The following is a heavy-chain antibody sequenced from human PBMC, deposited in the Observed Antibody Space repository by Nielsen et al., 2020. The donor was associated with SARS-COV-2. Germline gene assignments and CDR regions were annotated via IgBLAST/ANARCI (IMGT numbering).Heavy chain of an antibody. CDR2: ISYDGSNK. D-gene: IGHD6-19*01. J-gene: IGHJ4*02. Sequence: GESLKISCAASGFTFSSYGMHWVRQAPGKGLEWVAVISYDGSNKYYADSVKGRFTISRDNSKNALYLQMNSLRAEDTAVYYCAKAWKYSSGWYRPGEIDYWGQGTLVTVSS. CDR3: AKAWKYSSGWYRPGEIDY. CDR1: GFTFSSYG. V-gene: IGHV3-30*18.